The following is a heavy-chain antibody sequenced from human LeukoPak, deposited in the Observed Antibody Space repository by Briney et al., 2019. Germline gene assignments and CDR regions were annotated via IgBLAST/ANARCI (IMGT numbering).Heavy chain of an antibody. CDR3: ARDLHPRLAGFFDY. D-gene: IGHD3-3*02. J-gene: IGHJ4*02. V-gene: IGHV3-53*01. CDR2: IYSGGNT. CDR1: GFTVISNY. Sequence: QPGGSLRLSCAASGFTVISNYMSWVRQAPGKGLEWVSVIYSGGNTYYADSVEGRFTISRDNSKNTLYLQMKSLRAEDTALYYCARDLHPRLAGFFDYWGQGTLVTVSS.